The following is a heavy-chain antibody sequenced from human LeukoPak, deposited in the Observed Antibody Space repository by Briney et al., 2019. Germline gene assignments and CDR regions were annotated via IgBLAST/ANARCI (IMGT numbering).Heavy chain of an antibody. CDR2: INAGNGNT. J-gene: IGHJ4*02. D-gene: IGHD1-26*01. CDR3: ARVSDIVGATTTFDY. Sequence: ASVKVSCKASGYTFTSYAMHWVRQAPGQRLEWMGWINAGNGNTKYSQKFQGRVTITRDTSASTVYMELSSLRSEDTAVYYCARVSDIVGATTTFDYWGQGTLVTVSS. V-gene: IGHV1-3*01. CDR1: GYTFTSYA.